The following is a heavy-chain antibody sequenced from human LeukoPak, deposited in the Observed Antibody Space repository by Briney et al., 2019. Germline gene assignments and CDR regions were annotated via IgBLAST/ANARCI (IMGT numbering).Heavy chain of an antibody. D-gene: IGHD4-17*01. J-gene: IGHJ4*02. V-gene: IGHV3-21*01. CDR1: X. Sequence: XMXXVXQXXXXXLXGVSSISSSSSYIYYSDSVKGRFTISRDNAKNSLYLQMNSLRAEDTAVYYCARDKYGDYVIDYWGQGTLVTVSS. CDR3: ARDKYGDYVIDY. CDR2: ISSSSSYI.